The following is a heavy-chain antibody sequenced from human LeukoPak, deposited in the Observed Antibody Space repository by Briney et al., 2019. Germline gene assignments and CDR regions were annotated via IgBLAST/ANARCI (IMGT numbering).Heavy chain of an antibody. D-gene: IGHD3-22*01. CDR1: GFIFNNFG. Sequence: GGSLGLSCAASGFIFNNFGLVWVRQAPGKGLEWVSGISNDGGGTTYADFVKGRFTISRDNSKNTLFLQMNSLRADDTALYYCAKGSSGYFLDLWGQGTLVTVSS. J-gene: IGHJ5*02. CDR3: AKGSSGYFLDL. V-gene: IGHV3-23*01. CDR2: ISNDGGGT.